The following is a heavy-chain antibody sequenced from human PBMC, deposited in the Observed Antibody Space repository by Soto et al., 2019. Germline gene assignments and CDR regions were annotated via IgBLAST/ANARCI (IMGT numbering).Heavy chain of an antibody. Sequence: GGSLRLSCAASGFTFSSYWMHWVRQAPGKGLVWVSRINSDGSSTSYADSVKGRFTISRDNANNTLYLQMNSLRAEDTAVYYCARSGSGSYLNWFDPWGQGTLVTVSS. CDR2: INSDGSST. V-gene: IGHV3-74*01. CDR1: GFTFSSYW. CDR3: ARSGSGSYLNWFDP. D-gene: IGHD3-10*01. J-gene: IGHJ5*02.